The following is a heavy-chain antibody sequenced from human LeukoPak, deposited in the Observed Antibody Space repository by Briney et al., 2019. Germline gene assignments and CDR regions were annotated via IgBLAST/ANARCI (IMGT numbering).Heavy chain of an antibody. CDR1: GFTFSSYA. J-gene: IGHJ4*02. D-gene: IGHD6-13*01. Sequence: GGSLRLSCAASGFTFSSYAMSWVRQAPGKGLEWVSAISGSGGSTYYADSVKGRFTISRDNSKNSLYLQMNSLRTEDTALYYCAKVYSSSWNELHYWGQGTLVTVSS. CDR2: ISGSGGST. CDR3: AKVYSSSWNELHY. V-gene: IGHV3-23*01.